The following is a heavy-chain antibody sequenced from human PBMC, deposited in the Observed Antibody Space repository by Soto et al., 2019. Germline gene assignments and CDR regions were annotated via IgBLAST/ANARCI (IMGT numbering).Heavy chain of an antibody. V-gene: IGHV3-23*01. CDR2: ISGSGGSA. CDR3: ARDPTGTTRNFDC. D-gene: IGHD1-7*01. CDR1: GLTFNSYA. Sequence: PGGSLRLSCVASGLTFNSYAMSWVRQAPGKGLEWVSAISGSGGSAYYADSVRGRFTISRDNSKNTLFLQMNSLRAEDTALYYCARDPTGTTRNFDCWGQGTLVTVSS. J-gene: IGHJ4*02.